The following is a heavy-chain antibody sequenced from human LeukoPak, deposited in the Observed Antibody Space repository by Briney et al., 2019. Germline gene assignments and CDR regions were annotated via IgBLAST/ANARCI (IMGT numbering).Heavy chain of an antibody. V-gene: IGHV1-18*01. Sequence: ASVKVSCKASGYTFTSYGISWVRQAPGQGLEWMGWISDYNGNTNYAQKLQGRVTMTTDTSTSTAYMELRSLRSDDTAVYYCARAHVDIVALDYWGQGTLVTVSS. CDR1: GYTFTSYG. J-gene: IGHJ4*02. D-gene: IGHD5-12*01. CDR3: ARAHVDIVALDY. CDR2: ISDYNGNT.